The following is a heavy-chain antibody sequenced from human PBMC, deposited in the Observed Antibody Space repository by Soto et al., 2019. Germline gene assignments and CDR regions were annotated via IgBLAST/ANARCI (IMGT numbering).Heavy chain of an antibody. Sequence: PGGSLRLSCAASGFIFSDYYMSWVRQPPGKGLEWISYISSIGTYTNYADSVKGRFTISRDNAKNSLSLQISGLRADDTALYFCARMHRAGPPDSWGRGTLVTVSS. J-gene: IGHJ4*02. CDR3: ARMHRAGPPDS. CDR2: ISSIGTYT. CDR1: GFIFSDYY. V-gene: IGHV3-11*03.